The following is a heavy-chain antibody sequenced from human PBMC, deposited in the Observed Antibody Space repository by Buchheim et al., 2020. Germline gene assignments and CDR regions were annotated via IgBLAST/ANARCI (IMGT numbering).Heavy chain of an antibody. D-gene: IGHD5-24*01. V-gene: IGHV3-74*01. CDR1: GFAFSSYW. CDR2: IRGDGGVA. CDR3: VRLLDADY. J-gene: IGHJ4*02. Sequence: ELQLVESGGGLVRPGGSRRLSCAASGFAFSSYWMHWVRQAPGKGLVWVGRIRGDGGVAEYADSLKGRFTISRDNARNMVYLQMNSLRVEDTAVYYCVRLLDADYWGQG.